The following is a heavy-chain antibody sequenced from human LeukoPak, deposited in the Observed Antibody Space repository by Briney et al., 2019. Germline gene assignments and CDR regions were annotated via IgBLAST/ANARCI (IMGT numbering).Heavy chain of an antibody. CDR2: IIPIFGTA. CDR1: GGTFSSYA. V-gene: IGHV1-69*13. CDR3: AREVHYYYYYGMDV. Sequence: ASVKVSCKASGGTFSSYAISWVRQAPGQGLEWMGGIIPIFGTANYAQKFQGRVTITADESTSTAYMELSSLRSEDTAVYYCAREVHYYYYYGMDVCGQGTTVTVSS. J-gene: IGHJ6*02.